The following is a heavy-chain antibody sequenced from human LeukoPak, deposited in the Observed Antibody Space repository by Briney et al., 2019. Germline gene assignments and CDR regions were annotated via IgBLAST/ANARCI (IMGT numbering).Heavy chain of an antibody. CDR1: GGPFTAYY. CDR3: GRGRFWGFHI. V-gene: IGHV4-34*01. J-gene: IGHJ3*02. D-gene: IGHD3-16*01. CDR2: LNHSRTT. Sequence: SETLSLTCAVSGGPFTAYYWSWIRQSPEKGLEWVGELNHSRTTNYNPSFKSRVTISVHASKRELSLKVTPVTAAYTAVYYCGRGRFWGFHIWGQGTTVSVSS.